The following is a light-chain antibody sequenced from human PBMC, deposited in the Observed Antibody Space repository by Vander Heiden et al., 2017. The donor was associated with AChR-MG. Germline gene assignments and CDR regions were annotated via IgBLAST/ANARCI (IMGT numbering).Light chain of an antibody. CDR2: WAS. CDR1: QSVLYNSNNKNY. Sequence: DIVMTQSPDFLAVSLGERTTMNCRASQSVLYNSNNKNYLAWYQQKPGQPPKLLIYWASTRQYGVPDRFSGSGSGTDFTLTISSLQAEDVAVYFCQQYYSSPWTFGQGTKVEIK. V-gene: IGKV4-1*01. J-gene: IGKJ1*01. CDR3: QQYYSSPWT.